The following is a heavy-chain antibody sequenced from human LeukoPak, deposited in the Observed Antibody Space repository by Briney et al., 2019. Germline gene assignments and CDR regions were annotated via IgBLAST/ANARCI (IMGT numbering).Heavy chain of an antibody. J-gene: IGHJ5*02. Sequence: SVKVSCKASGGTFSSYAISWVRQAPGQGLEWMGGTIPIFGTANYAQKFQGRVTITADESTSTAYMELSSLRSEDTAVYYCARGGDIVVVPAAERGWFDPWGQGTLVTVSS. D-gene: IGHD2-2*01. V-gene: IGHV1-69*13. CDR3: ARGGDIVVVPAAERGWFDP. CDR1: GGTFSSYA. CDR2: TIPIFGTA.